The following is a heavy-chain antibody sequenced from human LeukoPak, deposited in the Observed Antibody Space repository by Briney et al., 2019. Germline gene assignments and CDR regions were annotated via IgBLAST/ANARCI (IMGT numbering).Heavy chain of an antibody. V-gene: IGHV3-15*01. J-gene: IGHJ4*02. CDR1: GFTFSHAW. D-gene: IGHD6-13*01. Sequence: GGSLTLSCAASGFTFSHAWMSWVRQAPGKGLEWVGRIKSKTNGGTPDYAAPVKGRSTISRDDSKNTLYLQMNSLRTEDTAVYYCTQVGMADYWGQGTLVTVSS. CDR3: TQVGMADY. CDR2: IKSKTNGGTP.